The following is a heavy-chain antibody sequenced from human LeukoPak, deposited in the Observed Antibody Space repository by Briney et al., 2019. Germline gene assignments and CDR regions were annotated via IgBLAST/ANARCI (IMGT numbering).Heavy chain of an antibody. J-gene: IGHJ4*02. CDR2: ISSSGSTI. V-gene: IGHV3-48*03. CDR1: GFTFSSYE. Sequence: GGSLRLSCAASGFTFSSYEMNWVRQAPGKGLEWVSYISSSGSTIYYADSVKGRFTISRDNAKNSLYLQMNSLRAEDTAVYYCARVKSYCSGGSCYREKLDYWGQGTLVTVSS. CDR3: ARVKSYCSGGSCYREKLDY. D-gene: IGHD2-15*01.